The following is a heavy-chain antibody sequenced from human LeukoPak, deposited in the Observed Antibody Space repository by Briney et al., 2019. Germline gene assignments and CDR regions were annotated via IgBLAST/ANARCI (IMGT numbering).Heavy chain of an antibody. D-gene: IGHD5-18*01. Sequence: EASVKVSCKASGGTFSSYAISWVRQAPGQGLEWMGRIIPILGIANYAQKFQGRVTITADKSTSTAYMELSSLRSEDTAVYYCARGVDTAMVSHLDYWGQGTLVTVSS. J-gene: IGHJ4*02. V-gene: IGHV1-69*04. CDR3: ARGVDTAMVSHLDY. CDR1: GGTFSSYA. CDR2: IIPILGIA.